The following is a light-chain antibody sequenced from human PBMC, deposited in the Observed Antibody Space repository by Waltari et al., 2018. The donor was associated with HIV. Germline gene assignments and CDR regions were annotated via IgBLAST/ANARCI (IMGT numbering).Light chain of an antibody. CDR2: RTD. V-gene: IGLV1-44*01. J-gene: IGLJ2*01. Sequence: QSVLTQPPSASGTPGQRVTISCSGSPSNIGSNSVNWYQQLPGMAPRVLIYRTDQRPSGVPDRFSGSQSGASASLAISGLQSEDEAAYYCESWDDSGSVVFGGGTQLTVL. CDR1: PSNIGSNS. CDR3: ESWDDSGSVV.